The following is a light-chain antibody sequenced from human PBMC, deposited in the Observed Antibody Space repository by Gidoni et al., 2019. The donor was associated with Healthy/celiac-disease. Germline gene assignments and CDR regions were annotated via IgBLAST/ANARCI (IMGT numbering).Light chain of an antibody. CDR3: QQSYSTPKT. CDR1: QSISSY. CDR2: AAS. V-gene: IGKV1-39*01. J-gene: IGKJ1*01. Sequence: DIPMTQSPSSLSASVGDRVTITCRASQSISSYLNWYQQKPGKAPKLLIYAASSLKSVVPSRFSSSGSGTDFTITISSLQPEDFATYYCQQSYSTPKTFGRGTKVEIK.